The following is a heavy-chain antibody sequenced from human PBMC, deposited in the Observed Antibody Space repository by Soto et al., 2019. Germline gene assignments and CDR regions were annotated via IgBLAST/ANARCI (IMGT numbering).Heavy chain of an antibody. CDR1: GYSFTSYW. V-gene: IGHV5-10-1*01. CDR3: ARPGITMVRGRTYYYGMDV. D-gene: IGHD3-10*01. Sequence: PGESLKISCKGSGYSFTSYWISWVRQMPGKGLEWMGRIDPSDSYTNYSPSFQGHVTISADKSISTAYLQWSSLKASDTAMYYCARPGITMVRGRTYYYGMDVWGQGTTVTVSS. J-gene: IGHJ6*02. CDR2: IDPSDSYT.